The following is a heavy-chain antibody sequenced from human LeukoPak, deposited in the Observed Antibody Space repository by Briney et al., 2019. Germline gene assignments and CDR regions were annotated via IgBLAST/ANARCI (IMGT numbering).Heavy chain of an antibody. V-gene: IGHV1-18*01. J-gene: IGHJ4*02. CDR2: INAYNGNT. CDR1: GYTFTGYG. D-gene: IGHD6-13*01. Sequence: ASVKVSCKASGYTFTGYGISWVRQAPGQGLEWMGWINAYNGNTNYAQKFQGRVAMTTDTSTSTAYMELSSLRSDDTAVYYCATIAAAGPDYWGQGTLVTVSS. CDR3: ATIAAAGPDY.